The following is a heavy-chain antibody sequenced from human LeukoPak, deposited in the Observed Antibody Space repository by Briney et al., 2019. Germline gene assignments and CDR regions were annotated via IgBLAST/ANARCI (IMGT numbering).Heavy chain of an antibody. Sequence: GGSLRLSCAASGFTFSSYAMSWVRQAPGKGLEWVSAIRDSGSSTHYADSVKGRFTTSRDNSKNTLFLQMNSLRAEDTAVYYCAKASAFSGTSDFDYWGQGTLVTVCS. CDR1: GFTFSSYA. CDR3: AKASAFSGTSDFDY. CDR2: IRDSGSST. J-gene: IGHJ4*02. D-gene: IGHD5-12*01. V-gene: IGHV3-23*01.